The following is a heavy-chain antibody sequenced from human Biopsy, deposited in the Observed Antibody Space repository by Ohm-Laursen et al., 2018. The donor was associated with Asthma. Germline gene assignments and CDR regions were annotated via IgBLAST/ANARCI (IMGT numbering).Heavy chain of an antibody. D-gene: IGHD3-22*01. V-gene: IGHV3-30*03. CDR2: VSSDGHNK. Sequence: SLRLSCAASGFSFSRYGMHWVRQGPGKGLEWVALVSSDGHNKYYEDSVKGRLTISGDNSRNRLYLQINSLTVEDSAVYFCARQSGQEYGDSIPFDTWGQGTKVAVSS. CDR3: ARQSGQEYGDSIPFDT. CDR1: GFSFSRYG. J-gene: IGHJ3*02.